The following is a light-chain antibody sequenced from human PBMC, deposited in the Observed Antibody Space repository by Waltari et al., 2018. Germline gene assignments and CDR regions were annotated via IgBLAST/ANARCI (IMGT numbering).Light chain of an antibody. V-gene: IGKV3-11*01. J-gene: IGKJ3*01. CDR1: QSVYNY. CDR2: DSS. CDR3: QQRSHCPRT. Sequence: EIVLTQSPATLSLSPGARATLSCRASQSVYNYLAWYQQKPGPAPRLLIYDSSNRSTGIPARVSGRGSATDCTLTMSSLDPEDFAVYYFQQRSHCPRTFCPGTKVDIK.